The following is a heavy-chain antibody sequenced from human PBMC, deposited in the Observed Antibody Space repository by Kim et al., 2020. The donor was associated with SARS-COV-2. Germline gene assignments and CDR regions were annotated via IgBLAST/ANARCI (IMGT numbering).Heavy chain of an antibody. CDR1: GGSISSSSYY. Sequence: SETLSLTCTVSGGSISSSSYYWGWIRQPPGKGLEWIGSIYYSGSTYYNPSLKSRVTISVDTSKNQFSLKLSSVTAADTAVYYCARTREDYYYYYMDVWG. CDR2: IYYSGST. J-gene: IGHJ6*03. D-gene: IGHD1-26*01. V-gene: IGHV4-39*01. CDR3: ARTREDYYYYYMDV.